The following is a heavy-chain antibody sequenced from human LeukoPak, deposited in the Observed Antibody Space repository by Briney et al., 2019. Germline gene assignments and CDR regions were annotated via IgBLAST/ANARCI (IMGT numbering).Heavy chain of an antibody. D-gene: IGHD3-22*01. CDR1: GGSSNNCY. V-gene: IGHV4-4*07. Sequence: SETLSLTCTVSGGSSNNCYWSWIRQSAGKGLEWIGRIYTSGSTNYNPSLKSRVSMSVDTSKDQFSLRLRSVTAADTAVYYCARESGYYYDTSGYTFDYWGQGILVTVSS. J-gene: IGHJ4*02. CDR2: IYTSGST. CDR3: ARESGYYYDTSGYTFDY.